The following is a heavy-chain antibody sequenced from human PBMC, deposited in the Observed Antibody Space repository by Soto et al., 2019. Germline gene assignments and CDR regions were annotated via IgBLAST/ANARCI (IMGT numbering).Heavy chain of an antibody. CDR2: IYYSGST. CDR3: ARLSLFWDY. J-gene: IGHJ4*02. D-gene: IGHD3-9*01. V-gene: IGHV4-39*01. CDR1: GGSISSSSYY. Sequence: QLQLQESGPGLVKPSETLSLTCTVSGGSISSSSYYWGCIRQPPGKGLEWIGSIYYSGSTYYNPSLKSRVTISVDTSKNQFSLKLSSVTAADTAVYYCARLSLFWDYWGQGTLVTVSS.